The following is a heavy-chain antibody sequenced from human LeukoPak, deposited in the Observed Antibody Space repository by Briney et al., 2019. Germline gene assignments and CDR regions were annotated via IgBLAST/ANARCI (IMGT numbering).Heavy chain of an antibody. CDR1: GFTFSSYW. CDR2: IKQDGSEK. D-gene: IGHD5-24*01. V-gene: IGHV3-7*01. Sequence: GSLRLSCAASGFTFSSYWMSWVRQAPGKGLEWVANIKQDGSEKYYVDSVKGRFTISRDNAKNSLYLQMNSLRAEDTAVYYCARDGVRDGLYFDYWGQGTLVTVSS. J-gene: IGHJ4*02. CDR3: ARDGVRDGLYFDY.